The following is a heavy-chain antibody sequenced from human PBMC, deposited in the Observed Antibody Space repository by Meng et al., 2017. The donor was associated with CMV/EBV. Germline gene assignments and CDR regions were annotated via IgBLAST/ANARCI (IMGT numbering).Heavy chain of an antibody. CDR3: ARVPIVVVPAAILVGAFDI. D-gene: IGHD2-2*02. CDR1: GGSISSGDSY. CDR2: IYYSGST. V-gene: IGHV4-30-4*08. J-gene: IGHJ3*02. Sequence: SETLSLTCTVSGGSISSGDSYWSWIRQPPGKGLEWIGYIYYSGSTYYNPSLKSRVTISVDTSKNQFSLKLSSVTAADTAVYYCARVPIVVVPAAILVGAFDIWGQGTMVTVSS.